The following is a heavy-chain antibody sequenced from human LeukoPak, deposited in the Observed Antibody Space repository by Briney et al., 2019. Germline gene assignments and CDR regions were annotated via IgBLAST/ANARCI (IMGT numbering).Heavy chain of an antibody. J-gene: IGHJ1*01. Sequence: ASVKVSCKASGYTFTNYGVSWVRQAPGQGLEWMGWISGYNGYTNYAQKFQFRVTMTTDTSTSTSYMELRSLTSDDTAVYYCARDKAVTTELTQYFHHWGQGTLVTVSS. CDR1: GYTFTNYG. V-gene: IGHV1-18*01. CDR2: ISGYNGYT. CDR3: ARDKAVTTELTQYFHH. D-gene: IGHD4-11*01.